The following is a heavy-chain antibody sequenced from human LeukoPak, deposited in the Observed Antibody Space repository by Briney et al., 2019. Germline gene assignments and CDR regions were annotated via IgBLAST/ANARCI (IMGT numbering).Heavy chain of an antibody. Sequence: SVKVSCKASGGTFSSYAISWVRQAPGQGLEWMGGIIPIFGTANYAQKFQGRVTITADESTSTAYKELSSLRSEDTAVYYCASTLYSGYDFRGDYFDYWGQGTLVTVSS. D-gene: IGHD5-12*01. CDR3: ASTLYSGYDFRGDYFDY. J-gene: IGHJ4*02. CDR1: GGTFSSYA. V-gene: IGHV1-69*01. CDR2: IIPIFGTA.